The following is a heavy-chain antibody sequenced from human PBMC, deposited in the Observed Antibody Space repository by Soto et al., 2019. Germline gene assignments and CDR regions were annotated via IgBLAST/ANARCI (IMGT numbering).Heavy chain of an antibody. CDR1: GFTFSSYA. D-gene: IGHD6-13*01. CDR2: ISYDGSNK. J-gene: IGHJ6*02. Sequence: GSLRLSCAASGFTFSSYAMHWVRQAPGKGLEWVAVISYDGSNKYYADSVKGRFTISRDNSKNTLYLQMNSLRAEDTAVYYCARDGSSWYYYYYYGMDVWGQGTTVTVSS. V-gene: IGHV3-30-3*01. CDR3: ARDGSSWYYYYYYGMDV.